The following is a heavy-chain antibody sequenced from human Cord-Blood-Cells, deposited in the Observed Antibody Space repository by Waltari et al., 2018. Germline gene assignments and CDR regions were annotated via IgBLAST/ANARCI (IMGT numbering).Heavy chain of an antibody. D-gene: IGHD4-17*01. CDR2: INHSGST. Sequence: QVQLQKWGAGLLKPSETLSLTGAVYGGVFGGYYCSWIRQPTGKGLEWIGEINHSGSTNYNPSLKSRVTISVDTSKNQFSLKLSSVTAADTAVYYCARRGDGDYRYYFDYWGQGTLVTVSS. V-gene: IGHV4-34*01. CDR3: ARRGDGDYRYYFDY. J-gene: IGHJ4*02. CDR1: GGVFGGYY.